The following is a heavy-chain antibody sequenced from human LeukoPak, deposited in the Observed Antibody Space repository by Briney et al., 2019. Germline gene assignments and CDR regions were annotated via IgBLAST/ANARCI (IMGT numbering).Heavy chain of an antibody. D-gene: IGHD3-22*01. V-gene: IGHV3-33*01. CDR1: GFTFSSYG. Sequence: GRSLRLSCAASGFTFSSYGMHWVRQAPGKGLEWVAVIWYDGSNKYYADSEKGRFTISRDNSKNTLYLQMNSLRAEDTAVYYCARDGDYYDSSGYYGYWGQGTLVTVPS. J-gene: IGHJ4*02. CDR3: ARDGDYYDSSGYYGY. CDR2: IWYDGSNK.